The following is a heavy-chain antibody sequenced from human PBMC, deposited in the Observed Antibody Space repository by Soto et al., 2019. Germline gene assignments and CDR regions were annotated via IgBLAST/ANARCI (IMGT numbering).Heavy chain of an antibody. CDR1: GYTFTSYA. D-gene: IGHD3-22*01. CDR3: ARVSGYHYWDDS. CDR2: INAGNGNT. Sequence: QVQLVQSGAEEKKPGASVKVSCKASGYTFTSYAIHWVRQAPGQRIEWMGWINAGNGNTKYTQKFQGRVTITRDTSASTGYMELRSLRSEDTAVYCCARVSGYHYWDDSWGQGPLVTV. J-gene: IGHJ4*02. V-gene: IGHV1-3*05.